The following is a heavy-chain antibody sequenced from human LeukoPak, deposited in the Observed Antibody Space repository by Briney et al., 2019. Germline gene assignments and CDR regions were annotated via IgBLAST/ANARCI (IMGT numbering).Heavy chain of an antibody. V-gene: IGHV3-66*01. D-gene: IGHD6-19*01. Sequence: PGGSLRLSCAASGFTFSDYYMCWIRQAPGKGLEWVSVIYSGGSTYYADSVKGRFTISRDNSKNTLYLQMNSLRAEDTAVYYCAXDIXSSGWSKYSDYWGQGTLVTVSS. CDR3: AXDIXSSGWSKYSDY. J-gene: IGHJ4*02. CDR1: GFTFSDYY. CDR2: IYSGGST.